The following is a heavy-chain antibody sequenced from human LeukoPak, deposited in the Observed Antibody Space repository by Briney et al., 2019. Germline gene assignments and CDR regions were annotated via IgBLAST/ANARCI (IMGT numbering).Heavy chain of an antibody. CDR3: AKGIYDYALDF. CDR1: GFTFSDYA. J-gene: IGHJ4*02. D-gene: IGHD4/OR15-4a*01. CDR2: VSASGYKT. V-gene: IGHV3-23*01. Sequence: GGSLRLSCAASGFTFSDYAMTWVRQAPGKGLEWVALVSASGYKTHYTGSVKGRFTISRDNSKNTLSLQMSSLRAEDTALYYCAKGIYDYALDFWGQGALVTVSS.